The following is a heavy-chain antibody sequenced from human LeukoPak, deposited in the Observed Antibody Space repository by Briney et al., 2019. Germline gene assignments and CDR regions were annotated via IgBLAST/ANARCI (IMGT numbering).Heavy chain of an antibody. CDR3: ARDQPYDFWSGSLYYYYYMDV. J-gene: IGHJ6*03. Sequence: ASVKVSCKASGYTFTGYYMHWVRQAPGQGLEWMGWINPNSGGTNYAQKFQGRVTMTRDTSISTAYMELSRLRSDDTAVYYCARDQPYDFWSGSLYYYYYMDVWGKGTMVTVSS. CDR2: INPNSGGT. CDR1: GYTFTGYY. V-gene: IGHV1-2*02. D-gene: IGHD3-3*01.